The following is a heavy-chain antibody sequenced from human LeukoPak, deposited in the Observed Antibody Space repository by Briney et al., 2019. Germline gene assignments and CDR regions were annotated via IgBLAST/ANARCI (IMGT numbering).Heavy chain of an antibody. Sequence: GRSLRLSCAASGFTFSSYAMHWVRQAPGKGLEWVAVISYDGSNKYYADSVKGRFTISRDNSKNTLYLQMNSLRAEDTAVYYCAKDGSGYDSYYFDYWGQGTLVTVSS. V-gene: IGHV3-30-3*01. CDR3: AKDGSGYDSYYFDY. CDR1: GFTFSSYA. D-gene: IGHD5-12*01. J-gene: IGHJ4*02. CDR2: ISYDGSNK.